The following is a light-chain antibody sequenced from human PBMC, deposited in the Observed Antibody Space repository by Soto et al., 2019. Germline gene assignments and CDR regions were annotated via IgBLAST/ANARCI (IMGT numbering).Light chain of an antibody. J-gene: IGKJ1*01. V-gene: IGKV3-20*01. CDR3: QQYEAVLT. Sequence: EIVLTQSPGTLYLSPGERATLSCRASQSLTNNYFAWYQQKPGRALRLLIDGPYTRDTGIPDRFSGSGSGTDFTLPSSRLEPEDVAVYYCQQYEAVLTFGQGTKVDI. CDR1: QSLTNNY. CDR2: GPY.